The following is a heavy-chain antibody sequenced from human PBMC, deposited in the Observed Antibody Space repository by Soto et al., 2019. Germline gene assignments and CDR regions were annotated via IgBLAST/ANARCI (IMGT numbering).Heavy chain of an antibody. CDR1: GYTFTSYD. Sequence: QVQLVQSGAEVKKPGASVKVSCKASGYTFTSYDINWVRQATGQGLEWMGWMNPNSGNTGYAQKFQGRVTMTRNTSISTAYMALSSLRSEDTAVYYCARGSYHCSGGSCYSEAYWGQGTLVTVSS. V-gene: IGHV1-8*01. CDR2: MNPNSGNT. J-gene: IGHJ4*02. D-gene: IGHD2-15*01. CDR3: ARGSYHCSGGSCYSEAY.